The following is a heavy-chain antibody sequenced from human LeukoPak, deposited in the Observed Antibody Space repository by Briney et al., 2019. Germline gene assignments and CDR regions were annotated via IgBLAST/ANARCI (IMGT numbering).Heavy chain of an antibody. D-gene: IGHD5-12*01. V-gene: IGHV4-59*01. CDR3: ARQYSGYDREIDY. J-gene: IGHJ4*02. CDR2: IYYSGST. Sequence: SETLSLTCTVSGGSISSYYWSWIRQPPGKGLEWIGYIYYSGSTNYNPSLKSRVTISVDTSKNQFSLKLSFVTAADTAVYYCARQYSGYDREIDYWGQGTLVTVSS. CDR1: GGSISSYY.